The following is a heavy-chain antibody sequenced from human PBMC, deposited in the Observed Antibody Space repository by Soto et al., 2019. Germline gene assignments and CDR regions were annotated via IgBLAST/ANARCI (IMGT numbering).Heavy chain of an antibody. CDR2: ISDSGRDT. J-gene: IGHJ4*01. CDR3: AKERLEEVGTFFEF. V-gene: IGHV3-23*01. D-gene: IGHD6-13*01. Sequence: GESLSLSCEASGFTFSNYSMSWVRQAPGKGLEWVSGISDSGRDTYYADSVKGRLTITRDNAKNTLFLQMNSLRAEDAASYYCAKERLEEVGTFFEFWGHGILVTVSS. CDR1: GFTFSNYS.